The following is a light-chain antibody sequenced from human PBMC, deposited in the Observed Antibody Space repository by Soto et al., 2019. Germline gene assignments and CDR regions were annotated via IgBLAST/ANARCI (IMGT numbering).Light chain of an antibody. Sequence: DMQMTQSPSCLSASVGDSVTITCQASHDISNYLNWYQQTPGKAPKLLIYDASNLETGVPSRFSGSGSGTDFTFTISSLQPEDIASYYCQQYDNLPGFGQGTRREIK. J-gene: IGKJ5*01. CDR3: QQYDNLPG. CDR1: HDISNY. CDR2: DAS. V-gene: IGKV1-33*01.